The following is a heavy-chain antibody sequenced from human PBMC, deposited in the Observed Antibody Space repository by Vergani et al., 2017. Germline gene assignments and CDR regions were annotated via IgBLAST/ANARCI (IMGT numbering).Heavy chain of an antibody. V-gene: IGHV3-30-3*01. CDR1: GCTFSSYA. Sequence: QVQLVESGGGVVQPGRSLRLSCAASGCTFSSYAMHWVRQAPGKGLEWVAVISYDGSNKYYADSVKGRFTISRDNSKNTLYLQMNSLRAEDTAVYYCTRAHSSGYYSGPFDYWGQGTLVTVSS. J-gene: IGHJ4*02. CDR3: TRAHSSGYYSGPFDY. CDR2: ISYDGSNK. D-gene: IGHD3-22*01.